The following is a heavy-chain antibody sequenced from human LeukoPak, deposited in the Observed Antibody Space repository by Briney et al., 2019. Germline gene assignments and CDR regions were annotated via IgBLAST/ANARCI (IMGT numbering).Heavy chain of an antibody. Sequence: GASVKVSCKASGYTFTSYGISWVRQAPGQGLEWMGWISSYNGNTNYAQKLQGRVTMTTDTPTSAAYMELRSLRSDDTAVYYCAREGLGCSGGSCYEGAFDIWGQGTMVTVSS. D-gene: IGHD2-15*01. CDR2: ISSYNGNT. V-gene: IGHV1-18*01. J-gene: IGHJ3*02. CDR3: AREGLGCSGGSCYEGAFDI. CDR1: GYTFTSYG.